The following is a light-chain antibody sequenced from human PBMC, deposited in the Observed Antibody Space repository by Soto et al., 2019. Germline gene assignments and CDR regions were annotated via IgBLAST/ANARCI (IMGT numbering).Light chain of an antibody. CDR3: QVWDSSSEHPVV. Sequence: SYELTQPPSVSVAPGQTARITCGGNKIGSKSVHWYQQKPGQAPVVVVYDDSDRPSGIPERFSGSNSGNTATLTISRVEAGDEADYYCQVWDSSSEHPVVFGGGTK. J-gene: IGLJ2*01. CDR2: DDS. V-gene: IGLV3-21*02. CDR1: KIGSKS.